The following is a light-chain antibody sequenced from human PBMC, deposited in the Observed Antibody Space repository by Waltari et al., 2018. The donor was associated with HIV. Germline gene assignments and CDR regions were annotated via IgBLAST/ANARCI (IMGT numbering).Light chain of an antibody. CDR3: ASWDDSLNAFV. V-gene: IGLV1-47*01. CDR2: RNS. J-gene: IGLJ1*01. CDR1: NSNIESNY. Sequence: QSVLTQPPSASATPGQRITISCYGGNSNIESNYVYWYQQLPGTAPKVFIYRNSQRPSGVPDRFSGSKSGTSASLIISGLRSGDEADYYCASWDDSLNAFVFGTGTKVTVL.